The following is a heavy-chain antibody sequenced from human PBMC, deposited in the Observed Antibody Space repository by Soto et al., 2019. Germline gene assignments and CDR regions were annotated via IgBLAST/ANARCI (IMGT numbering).Heavy chain of an antibody. V-gene: IGHV5-51*01. J-gene: IGHJ3*02. CDR2: IYPGDPDT. D-gene: IGHD5-12*01. CDR1: GYSFTSYW. Sequence: PGESLKISCKGSGYSFTSYWIGWVRQMPGKGLEWMGIIYPGDPDTRYSPPFQGQVTISADKSISTAYLQWSSLKASDTAMYYCARRGYSGYDFRVYAFDIWGQGTMVTVSS. CDR3: ARRGYSGYDFRVYAFDI.